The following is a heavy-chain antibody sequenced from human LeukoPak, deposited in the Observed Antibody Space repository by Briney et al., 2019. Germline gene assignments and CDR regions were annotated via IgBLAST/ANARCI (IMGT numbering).Heavy chain of an antibody. Sequence: SETLSLTCTVSGGSISSYYWRWIRQPAGKGLEWIGRIYTSGSTNYNPSLKSRVTMSVDTSKNQFSLKLSSVTAADTAVYYCAKDTERYSSGWYDYWGQGTLVTVSS. CDR3: AKDTERYSSGWYDY. V-gene: IGHV4-4*07. J-gene: IGHJ4*02. D-gene: IGHD6-19*01. CDR1: GGSISSYY. CDR2: IYTSGST.